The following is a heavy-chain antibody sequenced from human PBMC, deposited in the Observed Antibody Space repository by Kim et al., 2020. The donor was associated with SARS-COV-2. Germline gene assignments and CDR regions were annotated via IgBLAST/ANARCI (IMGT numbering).Heavy chain of an antibody. V-gene: IGHV3-23*01. J-gene: IGHJ3*02. D-gene: IGHD6-19*01. CDR3: AKEGSGWYPDAFDI. Sequence: AEYLKGHFTISRDNSKNTLYLEMNSLRAEDTAVYYCAKEGSGWYPDAFDIWGQGTMVTVSS.